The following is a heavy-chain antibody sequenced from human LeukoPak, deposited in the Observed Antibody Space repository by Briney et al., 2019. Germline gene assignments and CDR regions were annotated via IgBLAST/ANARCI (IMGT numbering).Heavy chain of an antibody. J-gene: IGHJ4*02. Sequence: SETLSLTCTVSGGSISSSSYYWGWIRQPPGKGLEWIGSIYYSGSTYYNPSLKSRVTISVDTSKNQFSLKLSSVTAADTAVYYCARQGSSGGFYWGQGTLVTVSS. CDR2: IYYSGST. CDR1: GGSISSSSYY. D-gene: IGHD6-19*01. CDR3: ARQGSSGGFY. V-gene: IGHV4-39*01.